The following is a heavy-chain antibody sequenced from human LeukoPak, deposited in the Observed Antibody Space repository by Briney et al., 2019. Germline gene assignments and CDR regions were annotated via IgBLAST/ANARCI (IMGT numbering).Heavy chain of an antibody. CDR2: IYYSGST. CDR3: ARVYGKPDWYFDL. J-gene: IGHJ2*01. CDR1: GGSISSSSYY. D-gene: IGHD4-17*01. Sequence: SETLSLTCTVSGGSISSSSYYWGWSRQPPGRGLEWIGSIYYSGSTYYNPSLKSRVTISVDTSKNQFSLKLSSVTAADTAVYYCARVYGKPDWYFDLWGRGTLVTVSS. V-gene: IGHV4-39*07.